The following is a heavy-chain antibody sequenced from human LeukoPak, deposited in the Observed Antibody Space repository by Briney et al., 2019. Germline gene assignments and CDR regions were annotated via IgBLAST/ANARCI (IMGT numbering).Heavy chain of an antibody. D-gene: IGHD3-10*01. V-gene: IGHV3-30-3*01. CDR1: GFTFSSYA. CDR2: ISYDGSNK. J-gene: IGHJ4*02. CDR3: ARDGVYGSGRPFDY. Sequence: GGSLRLSCAASGFTFSSYAMHWVSQAPGKGLEWVAVISYDGSNKYYADSVKGRFTISRDNSKNTLYLQMNSLRAEDTAVYYCARDGVYGSGRPFDYWGQGTLVTVSS.